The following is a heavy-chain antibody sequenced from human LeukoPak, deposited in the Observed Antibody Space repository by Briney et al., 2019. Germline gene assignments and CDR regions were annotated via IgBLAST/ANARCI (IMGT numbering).Heavy chain of an antibody. J-gene: IGHJ6*03. CDR1: GFTFSRYW. Sequence: PGGSLRLSCAGSGFTFSRYWMHWVRQAPGKGLVWVSRINSDGSGTSFADSVKGRFTISRDNAKNTLYLQMNSLRAEDTAVYYCARDRAGNWEQPFYYYMDVWGKGTTVAVSS. CDR2: INSDGSGT. V-gene: IGHV3-74*01. CDR3: ARDRAGNWEQPFYYYMDV. D-gene: IGHD1/OR15-1a*01.